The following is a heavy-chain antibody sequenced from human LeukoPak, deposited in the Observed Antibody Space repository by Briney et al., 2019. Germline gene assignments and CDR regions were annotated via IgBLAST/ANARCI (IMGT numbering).Heavy chain of an antibody. D-gene: IGHD1-14*01. V-gene: IGHV3-7*01. CDR2: IKQDGSEK. CDR1: GFTFSSYW. CDR3: ARVQGGGFRTADY. J-gene: IGHJ4*02. Sequence: GGSLRLSCAASGFTFSSYWMSWVRQAPGKGLEWVANIKQDGSEKYYVDSVKGRFTISRDNSKNTLFLQMNSLRGEDTAMYYCARVQGGGFRTADYWGQGTLVTVSS.